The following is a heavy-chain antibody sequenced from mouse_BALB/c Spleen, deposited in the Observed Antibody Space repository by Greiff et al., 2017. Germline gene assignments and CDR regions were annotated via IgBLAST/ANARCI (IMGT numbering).Heavy chain of an antibody. CDR2: ISSGSSTI. D-gene: IGHD1-1*01. CDR3: AREGLRDAMDY. J-gene: IGHJ4*01. V-gene: IGHV5-17*02. CDR1: GFTFSSFG. Sequence: EVQLVESGGGLVQPGGSRTLSCAASGFTFSSFGMHWVRQAPEKGLEWVAYISSGSSTIYYADTVKGRFTISRDNPKNTLFLQMTSLRSEDTAVYYCAREGLRDAMDYWGQGTSVTVSS.